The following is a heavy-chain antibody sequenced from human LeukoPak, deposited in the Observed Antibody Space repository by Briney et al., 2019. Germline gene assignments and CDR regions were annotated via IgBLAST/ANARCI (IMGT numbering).Heavy chain of an antibody. CDR3: ARLGYSSRWLDS. J-gene: IGHJ5*01. CDR2: VYHNGHR. D-gene: IGHD2-2*03. CDR1: RGSFNDNY. V-gene: IGHV4-59*01. Sequence: SETLSLTCNVSRGSFNDNYWNWIRHLPGTGLEWIGDVYHNGHRYYNPSLTSRVNTSVDTSTNQFSLKMISAPAAETAVHYCARLGYSSRWLDSWGPGSLVIVSS.